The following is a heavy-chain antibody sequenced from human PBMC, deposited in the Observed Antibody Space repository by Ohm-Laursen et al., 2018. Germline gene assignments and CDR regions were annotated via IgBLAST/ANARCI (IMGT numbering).Heavy chain of an antibody. CDR1: GGSINSYY. D-gene: IGHD1-26*01. CDR2: IYGGGGT. J-gene: IGHJ4*02. CDR3: AGRGY. Sequence: SDTLSLTCNVSGGSINSYYWSWIRQHAVKGLEWIGRIYGGGGTTYNPSLKSRVTMSVDTSKNQFSLNLSSVAAADTAVYYCAGRGYWGQGTLVTVSS. V-gene: IGHV4-4*07.